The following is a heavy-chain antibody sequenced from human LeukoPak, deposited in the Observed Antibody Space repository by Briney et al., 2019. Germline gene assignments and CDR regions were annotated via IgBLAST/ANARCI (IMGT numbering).Heavy chain of an antibody. V-gene: IGHV4-39*01. CDR3: ARNASDSGTSYFDY. CDR1: GGSISSSTSY. CDR2: IYYSGST. D-gene: IGHD1-26*01. Sequence: SSETLSLTCTVSGGSISSSTSYWGWIRQPPGKGLEWIGSIYYSGSTSYNPSLKSRVTISVDTSKKQFSLKLDSVIAADTAVYYCARNASDSGTSYFDYWGQGTLVTVSS. J-gene: IGHJ4*02.